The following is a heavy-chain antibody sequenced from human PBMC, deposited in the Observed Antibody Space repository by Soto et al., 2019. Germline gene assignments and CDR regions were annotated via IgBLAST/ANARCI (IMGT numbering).Heavy chain of an antibody. CDR3: ARGGAVDY. V-gene: IGHV3-21*01. CDR2: ISSGSSYI. Sequence: EVQLVESGGGLVKPGGSLRLSCAASAFTFSTYSMNWVRQAPGKGLEWVSSISSGSSYIYYADLVKGRFIMSRDNAKNSLYLQMNSLRAEDTAVYYCARGGAVDYWGQGTLVTVSS. CDR1: AFTFSTYS. J-gene: IGHJ4*02. D-gene: IGHD3-10*01.